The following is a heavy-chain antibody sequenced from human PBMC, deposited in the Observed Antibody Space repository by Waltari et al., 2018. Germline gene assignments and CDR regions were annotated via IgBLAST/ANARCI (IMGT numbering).Heavy chain of an antibody. V-gene: IGHV4-4*02. J-gene: IGHJ4*02. Sequence: QVQLQESGPGLVKPSAPLSLTCAVSGTSVSSAYRWNWVRQPPGKGLEWIGQTHGSGKTRYNPYLESRVTVSMDTSNSQFTLKVTSATAADTAVYYCARDRGRGLYLDSWGQGTQVTVSP. CDR3: ARDRGRGLYLDS. CDR1: GTSVSSAYR. CDR2: THGSGKT. D-gene: IGHD2-15*01.